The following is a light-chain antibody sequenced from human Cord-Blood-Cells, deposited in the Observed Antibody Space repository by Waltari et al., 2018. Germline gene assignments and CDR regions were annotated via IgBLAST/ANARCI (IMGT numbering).Light chain of an antibody. CDR3: QQDYSTPYT. CDR1: QSVLYSSNNKNY. V-gene: IGKV4-1*01. CDR2: WAS. Sequence: DIVMTQSPDSLAVSLGERATINCKSSQSVLYSSNNKNYLAWYQQRSGQTPKLLIYWASTRESGVPDRFSGSGSGTDFTLTISSLQAEDVAVYYCQQDYSTPYTFGQGTKLEIK. J-gene: IGKJ2*01.